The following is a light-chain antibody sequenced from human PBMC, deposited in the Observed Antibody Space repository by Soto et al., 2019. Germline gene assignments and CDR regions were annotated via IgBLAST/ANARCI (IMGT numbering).Light chain of an antibody. Sequence: DIHMTQXPXSGXAXXXNRSTXXXLASQGISNYLAWYQQKPGKVPKLLIYAASTLQSGVPSRFSGSGSGTDFTLTISSLEPEDFAVYYCQQRSNWPPVTFGQGTRLEN. CDR2: AAS. CDR3: QQRSNWPPVT. V-gene: IGKV1-27*01. J-gene: IGKJ5*01. CDR1: QGISNY.